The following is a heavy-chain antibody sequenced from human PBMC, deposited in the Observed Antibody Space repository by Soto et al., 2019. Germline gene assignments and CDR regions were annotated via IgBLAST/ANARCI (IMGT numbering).Heavy chain of an antibody. Sequence: SETLSLTCTVSGGSISSGDYYWSWIRQPPGKGLEWIGYIYYSGGTYYNPSLKSRGTISVDTSKNQFSLKLSSVTAADTAVYYCARIRLDYDILTGYSTDYGMDVWGQGTTVT. CDR2: IYYSGGT. D-gene: IGHD3-9*01. J-gene: IGHJ6*02. V-gene: IGHV4-30-4*01. CDR1: GGSISSGDYY. CDR3: ARIRLDYDILTGYSTDYGMDV.